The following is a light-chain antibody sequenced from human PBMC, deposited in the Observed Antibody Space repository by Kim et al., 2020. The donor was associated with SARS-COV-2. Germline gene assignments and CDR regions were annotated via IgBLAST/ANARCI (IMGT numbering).Light chain of an antibody. CDR1: SSDIGNYNF. J-gene: IGLJ3*02. Sequence: QSALTQPASVSGSPGQSITISCTGTSSDIGNYNFVSWSQQHPGKAPKLLIYDVSKRPSGVSDRFSGSKSGNTASLTISGLQAEDEADYYCSSHIGSSTWVFGGGPKLTVL. CDR2: DVS. CDR3: SSHIGSSTWV. V-gene: IGLV2-14*01.